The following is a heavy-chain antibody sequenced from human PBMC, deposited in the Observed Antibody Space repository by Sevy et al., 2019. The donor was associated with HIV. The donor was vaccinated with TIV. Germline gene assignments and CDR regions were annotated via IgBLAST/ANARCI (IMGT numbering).Heavy chain of an antibody. J-gene: IGHJ5*02. CDR2: IGTAGDT. V-gene: IGHV3-13*01. Sequence: GGSLRLSCAASGFTFSSYDMHWVRQATGKGLEWVSAIGTAGDTYYPGSVKGRFTISRENAKNSLYLQMNSLRAGDTAMYYCARAGVNSSWYFGTGWFDPWGQGTLVTVSS. D-gene: IGHD6-13*01. CDR1: GFTFSSYD. CDR3: ARAGVNSSWYFGTGWFDP.